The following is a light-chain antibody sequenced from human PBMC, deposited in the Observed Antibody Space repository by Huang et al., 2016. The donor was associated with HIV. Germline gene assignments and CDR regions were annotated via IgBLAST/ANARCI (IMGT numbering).Light chain of an antibody. CDR2: DAS. CDR1: QDITDA. Sequence: AIQLTQSPSFLSASVGDRVTITCRASQDITDALAWYQQKPGKPPKVLMYDASSLESGVPSRCSGSGSGADFTLTISSLQPEDCATYYCQQFKNYPLTVGGGTKVEVK. CDR3: QQFKNYPLT. J-gene: IGKJ4*01. V-gene: IGKV1D-13*01.